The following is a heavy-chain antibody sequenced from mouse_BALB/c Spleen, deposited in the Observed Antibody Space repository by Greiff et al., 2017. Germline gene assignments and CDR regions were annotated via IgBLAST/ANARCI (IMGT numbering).Heavy chain of an antibody. J-gene: IGHJ4*01. Sequence: QGQLQQSGAELVKPGASVKLSCKASGYTFTSYYMYWVKQRPGQGLEWIGEINPSNGGTNFNEKFKSKATLTVDKSSSTAYMQLSSLTSEDSAVYYCTRWHRTRAMDYWGQGTSVTVSS. D-gene: IGHD3-1*01. CDR1: GYTFTSYY. CDR2: INPSNGGT. CDR3: TRWHRTRAMDY. V-gene: IGHV1S81*02.